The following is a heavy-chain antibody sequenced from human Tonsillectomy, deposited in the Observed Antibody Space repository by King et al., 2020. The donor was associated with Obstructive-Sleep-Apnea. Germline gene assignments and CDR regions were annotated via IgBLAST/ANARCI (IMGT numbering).Heavy chain of an antibody. J-gene: IGHJ4*02. D-gene: IGHD3-22*01. CDR1: GFTFDDYA. Sequence: QLVQSGGGLVQPGRSLRLSCAASGFTFDDYAMHWVRQAPGKGLEWDSGISWNSGSIGYADSVKGRFTISRDNAKNSLYLQMNSLRAEDTALYYCAKCSSGPIDYWGQGTLVTVSS. CDR2: ISWNSGSI. V-gene: IGHV3-9*01. CDR3: AKCSSGPIDY.